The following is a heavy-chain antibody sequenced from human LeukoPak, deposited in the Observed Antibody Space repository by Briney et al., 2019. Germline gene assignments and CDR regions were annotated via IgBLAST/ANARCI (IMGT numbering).Heavy chain of an antibody. CDR3: ARGRYYGSGTYYLDAAY. J-gene: IGHJ4*02. CDR2: IIPILGVP. V-gene: IGHV1-69*04. D-gene: IGHD3-10*01. Sequence: ASVKVSCKASGGTFNNYAINWVRQAPGQGLEWMGRIIPILGVPDYAQRFQGRVTITADISTTTPYMELSSLRSEDTAVYYCARGRYYGSGTYYLDAAYWGQGTLVTVSS. CDR1: GGTFNNYA.